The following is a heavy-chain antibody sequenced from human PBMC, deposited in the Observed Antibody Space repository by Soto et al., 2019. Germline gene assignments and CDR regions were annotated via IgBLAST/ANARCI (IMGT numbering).Heavy chain of an antibody. D-gene: IGHD5-12*01. J-gene: IGHJ4*02. CDR2: ISSSSSSI. V-gene: IGHV3-48*01. Sequence: GVSLRLSSEDSGFTFGRYNMNWVRQAPGKGLERVSYISSSSSSIYYADSVKGRFTISRDNAKNSLYLQINSLRAEDTAVYYCARDPYSGDDTDFDYWGQGTLVTVS. CDR3: ARDPYSGDDTDFDY. CDR1: GFTFGRYN.